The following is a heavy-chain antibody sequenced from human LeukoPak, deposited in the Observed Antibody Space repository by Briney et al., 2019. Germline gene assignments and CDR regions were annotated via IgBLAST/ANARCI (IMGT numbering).Heavy chain of an antibody. CDR2: ICSASRTI. Sequence: GGSLRLSCAVSGFTFREYSMNWVRQAPGRGVECVSYICSASRTIKYADFVRGRFTVSRDNAKKSLHLQMNRLTTEDTAVYFCVRDVGRFYYDSTGEDYWGQGTLVTVSS. CDR1: GFTFREYS. CDR3: VRDVGRFYYDSTGEDY. J-gene: IGHJ4*02. D-gene: IGHD3-22*01. V-gene: IGHV3-48*04.